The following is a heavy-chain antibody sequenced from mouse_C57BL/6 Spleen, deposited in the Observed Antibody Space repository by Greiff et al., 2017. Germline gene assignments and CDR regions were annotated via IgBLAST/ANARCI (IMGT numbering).Heavy chain of an antibody. D-gene: IGHD2-4*01. Sequence: VQLQQSGAELVRPGASVKLSCKASGYTFTDYYINWVKQRPGQGLEWIARIYPGSGNTYYNEKFKGKATLTAEKSSSTAYMQLSSLTSEDSAVYFCARWGGLRPYAMDYWGQGTSVTVSS. CDR1: GYTFTDYY. CDR2: IYPGSGNT. V-gene: IGHV1-76*01. J-gene: IGHJ4*01. CDR3: ARWGGLRPYAMDY.